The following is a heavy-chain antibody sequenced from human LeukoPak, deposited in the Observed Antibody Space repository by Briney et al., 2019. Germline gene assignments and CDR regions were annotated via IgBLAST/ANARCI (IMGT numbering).Heavy chain of an antibody. CDR2: ISSSGSTI. CDR3: ARDHSSSWYGGGFDP. CDR1: GFTFSSNY. V-gene: IGHV3-11*04. Sequence: GGSLRLSCAASGFTFSSNYMSWLRQAPGKGLEWVSYISSSGSTIYYADSVKGRFTISRDNAKNSLYLQMNSLRAEDTAVYYCARDHSSSWYGGGFDPWGQGTLVTVSS. J-gene: IGHJ5*02. D-gene: IGHD6-13*01.